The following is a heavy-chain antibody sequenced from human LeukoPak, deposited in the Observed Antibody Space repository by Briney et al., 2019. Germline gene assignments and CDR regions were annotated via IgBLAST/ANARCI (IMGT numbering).Heavy chain of an antibody. D-gene: IGHD5-24*01. J-gene: IGHJ3*02. V-gene: IGHV1-69*04. CDR2: IIPILGIA. Sequence: GASVKVSCKASGGTFSSYAISWVRQAPGQGLEWMGRIIPILGIANYAQKFQGRVTITADKSTSTAYMELSSLRSEDTAVYYCARAMGGRDGYNEDNNDAFDIWGQGTMVTVSS. CDR1: GGTFSSYA. CDR3: ARAMGGRDGYNEDNNDAFDI.